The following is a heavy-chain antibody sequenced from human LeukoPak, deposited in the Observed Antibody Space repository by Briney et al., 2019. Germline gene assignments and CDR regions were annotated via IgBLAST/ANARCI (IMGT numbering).Heavy chain of an antibody. CDR3: ATREMFRRDGYYYFDY. J-gene: IGHJ4*02. CDR2: IIPIFGTA. V-gene: IGHV1-69*06. CDR1: GYTFTSYA. D-gene: IGHD5-24*01. Sequence: ASVKVSCKASGYTFTSYAMNWVRQAPGQGLEWMRGIIPIFGTANYAQKFQGRVTITADKSTSTAYMELSSLRSEDTAVYYCATREMFRRDGYYYFDYWGQGTLVTVSS.